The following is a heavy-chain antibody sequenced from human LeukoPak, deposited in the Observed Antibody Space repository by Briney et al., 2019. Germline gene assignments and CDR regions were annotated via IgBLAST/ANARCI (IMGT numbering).Heavy chain of an antibody. CDR3: ARGSIAVAADNPASLFDY. J-gene: IGHJ4*02. CDR1: GYTFTSYY. CDR2: INPSGGST. D-gene: IGHD6-19*01. V-gene: IGHV1-46*01. Sequence: ASVKVSCKASGYTFTSYYRHWVRQAPGQGLEWMGIINPSGGSTSYAQKFQGRVTMTRDTSTSTVYMELSSLRSEDTAVYYCARGSIAVAADNPASLFDYWGQGTLVTVSS.